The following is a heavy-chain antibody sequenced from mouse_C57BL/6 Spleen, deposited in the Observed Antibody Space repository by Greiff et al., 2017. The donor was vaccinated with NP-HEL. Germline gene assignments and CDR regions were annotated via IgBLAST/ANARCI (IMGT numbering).Heavy chain of an antibody. Sequence: EVQLQESGGGLVKPGGSLKLSCAASGFTFSSYAMSWVRQTPEKRLAWVATISDGGSYTYYPDNVKGRFTISRDNAKNNLYLQMSHLKSEDTAMYYCARDTRSHAMDYWGQGTSVTVSS. CDR1: GFTFSSYA. J-gene: IGHJ4*01. CDR2: ISDGGSYT. CDR3: ARDTRSHAMDY. V-gene: IGHV5-4*01. D-gene: IGHD1-1*01.